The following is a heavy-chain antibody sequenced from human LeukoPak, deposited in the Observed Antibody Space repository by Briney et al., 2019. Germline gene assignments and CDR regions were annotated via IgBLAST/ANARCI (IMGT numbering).Heavy chain of an antibody. CDR1: GFTFDDYA. CDR2: ISWNSGSI. J-gene: IGHJ4*02. CDR3: AKDAQLLWFGELSSFDY. D-gene: IGHD3-10*01. Sequence: GGCLRLSCAASGFTFDDYAMHWVRQAPGKGLEWVSGISWNSGSIGYADSVKGRFTISRDNAKNSLYLQMNSLRAEDTALYYCAKDAQLLWFGELSSFDYWGQGTLVTVSS. V-gene: IGHV3-9*01.